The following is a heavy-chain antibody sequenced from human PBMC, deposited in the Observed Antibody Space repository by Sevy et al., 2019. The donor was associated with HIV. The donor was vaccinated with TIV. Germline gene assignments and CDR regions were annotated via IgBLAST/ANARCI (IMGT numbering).Heavy chain of an antibody. CDR2: ISFSGGST. CDR3: AKDRVSGTYYTGDFDY. CDR1: GFTFSTYA. V-gene: IGHV3-23*01. Sequence: GGSLLSCAASGFTFSTYAMTWVRQAPGKGLEWVSVISFSGGSTYYADSVKGRFTISRDNSKNTLYLQMISLRAEDTAVYYCAKDRVSGTYYTGDFDYWGQGTLVTVSS. J-gene: IGHJ4*02. D-gene: IGHD3-10*01.